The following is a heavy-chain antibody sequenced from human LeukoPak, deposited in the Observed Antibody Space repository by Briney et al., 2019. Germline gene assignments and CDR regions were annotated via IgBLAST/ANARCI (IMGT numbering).Heavy chain of an antibody. J-gene: IGHJ4*02. Sequence: PGGSLRLSCAASGFTVSSNYMSWVRQAPGKGLEWVSVIYSGGSTYYADSVKGRFTISRHNSKNTLYLQMNSLRAEDTAVYYCARHSAGRRKAYFDYWGQGTLVTVSS. D-gene: IGHD6-25*01. CDR1: GFTVSSNY. CDR3: ARHSAGRRKAYFDY. V-gene: IGHV3-53*04. CDR2: IYSGGST.